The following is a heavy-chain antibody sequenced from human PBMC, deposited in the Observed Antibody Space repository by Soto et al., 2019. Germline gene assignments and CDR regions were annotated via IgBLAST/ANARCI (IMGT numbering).Heavy chain of an antibody. J-gene: IGHJ4*02. CDR1: GGTFSSYT. CDR2: IIPILGIA. V-gene: IGHV1-69*08. D-gene: IGHD5-12*01. Sequence: QVQLVQSGAEVKKPGSSVTVSCKASGGTFSSYTISWVRQAPGQGLEWMGRIIPILGIANYAQKFQGRVTITADKSTSTAYMELSSLRSEDTAVYYCAREGEYSGYDYWGQGTLVTVSS. CDR3: AREGEYSGYDY.